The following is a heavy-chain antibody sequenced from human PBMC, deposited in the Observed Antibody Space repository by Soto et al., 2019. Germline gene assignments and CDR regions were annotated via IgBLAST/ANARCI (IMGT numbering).Heavy chain of an antibody. Sequence: QVQLVQSGAEVKKPGASVKASCKASGYIFSAYSMHWVRQAPGQGLEWVGWFNPNSGDTIYAQKFQGRVTLTRDTSISTAYMELYSLRSDDTAVYYCTREASAVISLDYWGQGTLVTVSS. D-gene: IGHD6-19*01. CDR3: TREASAVISLDY. J-gene: IGHJ4*02. V-gene: IGHV1-2*02. CDR1: GYIFSAYS. CDR2: FNPNSGDT.